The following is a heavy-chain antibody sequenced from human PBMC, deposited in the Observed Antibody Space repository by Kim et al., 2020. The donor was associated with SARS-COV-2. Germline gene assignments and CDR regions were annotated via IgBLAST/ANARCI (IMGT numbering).Heavy chain of an antibody. CDR2: ISGSGGST. V-gene: IGHV3-23*01. CDR1: GFTFSSYA. CDR3: AKGPGLLFSGGMEADY. D-gene: IGHD3-16*01. J-gene: IGHJ4*02. Sequence: GGSLRLSCAASGFTFSSYAMSWVRQAPGKGLEWVSAISGSGGSTYYADSVKGRFTISRDNSKNTLYLQMNSLRAEDTAVYYCAKGPGLLFSGGMEADYWGQGTLVTVSS.